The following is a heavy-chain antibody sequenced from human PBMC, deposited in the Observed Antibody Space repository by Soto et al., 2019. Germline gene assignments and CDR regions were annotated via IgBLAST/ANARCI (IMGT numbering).Heavy chain of an antibody. Sequence: SETLSLTCTVSGGSSSGGGGYWSFIRQHPGKGLEWIGYIYYSGSTYYNPSLKSRVTISVDTSKNQFSLKLSSVTAADTAVYYCARDVRYSSSSNWFDPWGQGTLVTVSS. CDR2: IYYSGST. J-gene: IGHJ5*02. V-gene: IGHV4-31*03. CDR1: GGSSSGGGGY. D-gene: IGHD6-6*01. CDR3: ARDVRYSSSSNWFDP.